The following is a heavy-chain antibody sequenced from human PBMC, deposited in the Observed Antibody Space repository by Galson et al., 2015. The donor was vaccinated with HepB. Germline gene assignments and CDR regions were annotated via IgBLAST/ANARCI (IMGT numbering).Heavy chain of an antibody. CDR3: ARQGDYVWGSYRSPFDY. D-gene: IGHD3-16*02. CDR2: IKQDGSEK. J-gene: IGHJ4*02. V-gene: IGHV3-7*03. Sequence: SLRLSCAASGFTFSSYWMSWVRQAPGKGLEWVANIKQDGSEKYYVDSVKGRFTISRDNAKNSLYLQMNSLRAEDTAVYYCARQGDYVWGSYRSPFDYWGQGTLVTVSS. CDR1: GFTFSSYW.